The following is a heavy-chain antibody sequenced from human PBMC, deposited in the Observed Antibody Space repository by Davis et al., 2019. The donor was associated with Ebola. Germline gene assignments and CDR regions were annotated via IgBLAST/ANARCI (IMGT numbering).Heavy chain of an antibody. J-gene: IGHJ6*03. V-gene: IGHV1-2*02. Sequence: ASVKVSCKASGYTFTGYYMHWVRQAPGQGLEWMGWINPNSGGTNYAQKFQGRVTMTRDTSISTAYMELSRLRSDDTAVYYCAKTARAAGRMIEETRVYKFYYMDVWGKGTTVTVSS. CDR3: AKTARAAGRMIEETRVYKFYYMDV. CDR2: INPNSGGT. CDR1: GYTFTGYY. D-gene: IGHD6-13*01.